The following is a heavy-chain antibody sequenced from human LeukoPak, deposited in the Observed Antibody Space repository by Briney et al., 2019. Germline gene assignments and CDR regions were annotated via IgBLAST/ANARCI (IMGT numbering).Heavy chain of an antibody. Sequence: ASVKVSCKASGYTFTSYDINWVRQATGQGLEWMGWMNPNSGNTGYAQKFQGRVTMTRNTSISTAYMELSSLRSEDTAVYYCATAAAGTRVPPIYYYYGMDVWGQGTTVTVSS. D-gene: IGHD6-13*01. V-gene: IGHV1-8*01. CDR1: GYTFTSYD. CDR2: MNPNSGNT. J-gene: IGHJ6*02. CDR3: ATAAAGTRVPPIYYYYGMDV.